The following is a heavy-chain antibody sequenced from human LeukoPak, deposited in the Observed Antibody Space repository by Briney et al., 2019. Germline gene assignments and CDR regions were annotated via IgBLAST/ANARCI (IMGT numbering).Heavy chain of an antibody. V-gene: IGHV3-7*01. D-gene: IGHD3-22*01. J-gene: IGHJ4*02. CDR1: GFTFSSFW. CDR2: IGKDGSGK. CDR3: VRDRDYYAVDY. Sequence: GGSLRLSCAASGFTFSSFWMGWVRQAPGKGLEWVANIGKDGSGKNYVDSVKGRFTISRDNAKNSLYLQMNSLRAEDTAVYYCVRDRDYYAVDYWGQGTLVTVSS.